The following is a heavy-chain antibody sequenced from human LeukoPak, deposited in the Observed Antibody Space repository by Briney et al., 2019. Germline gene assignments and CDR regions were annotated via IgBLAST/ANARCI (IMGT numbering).Heavy chain of an antibody. D-gene: IGHD3-10*01. CDR1: GGTFSSYV. Sequence: ASVKVSCKASGGTFSSYVINWVRQAPGQGLEWMGGIIPIFGTANYAQKFQGRVTITADKSTSTAYMELSSLGAEDTAVYYCAKDQPFADGSGTPWAFDIWGQGTMVTVSS. CDR3: AKDQPFADGSGTPWAFDI. CDR2: IIPIFGTA. J-gene: IGHJ3*02. V-gene: IGHV1-69*06.